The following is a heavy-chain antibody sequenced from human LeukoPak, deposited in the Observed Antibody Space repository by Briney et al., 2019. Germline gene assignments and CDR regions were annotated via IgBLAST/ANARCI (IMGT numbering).Heavy chain of an antibody. CDR2: IIPIFGTA. CDR3: ARDRVYSGSYPDYHYGMDV. D-gene: IGHD1-26*01. V-gene: IGHV1-69*13. CDR1: GGTFSSYA. Sequence: SVKVSCKASGGTFSSYAISWVRQAPGQGLEWMGGIIPIFGTANYAQKFQGRVTITADESTSTAYMELSSLRSEDTAVYYCARDRVYSGSYPDYHYGMDVWGQGTTVTVSS. J-gene: IGHJ6*02.